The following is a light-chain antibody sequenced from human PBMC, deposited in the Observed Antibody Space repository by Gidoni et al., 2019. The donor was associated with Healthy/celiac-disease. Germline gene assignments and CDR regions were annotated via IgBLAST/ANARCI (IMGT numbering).Light chain of an antibody. CDR1: QSISSY. V-gene: IGKV1-39*01. CDR3: QQSYSTFLT. J-gene: IGKJ4*01. CDR2: AAS. Sequence: DIQMTPSPSSLSASVGDRVTINCRASQSISSYLNWYQQKPGKAPKLLTYAASRLQSGVPSRFSGSGSGTDFTLTISSLQPEDFATYYCQQSYSTFLTFGGXTKVEIK.